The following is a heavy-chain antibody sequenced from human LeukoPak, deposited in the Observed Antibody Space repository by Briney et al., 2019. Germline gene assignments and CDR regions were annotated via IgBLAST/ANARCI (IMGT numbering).Heavy chain of an antibody. CDR1: GGSINNDNYY. CDR3: ARDSISGHIGVS. Sequence: SQTLSLTCTVSGGSINNDNYYWSWIRQPPGKGLEWIGYIYYSGSTYYNPSLKNRVAISIDTSKNQFSLKLSSVTAADTAVYYCARDSISGHIGVSWGQGTLVTVSS. J-gene: IGHJ5*02. D-gene: IGHD5-12*01. V-gene: IGHV4-30-4*01. CDR2: IYYSGST.